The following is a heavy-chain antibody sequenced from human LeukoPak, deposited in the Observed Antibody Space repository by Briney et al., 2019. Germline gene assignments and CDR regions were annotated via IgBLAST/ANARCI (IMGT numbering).Heavy chain of an antibody. CDR2: ISYDGSNK. CDR1: GFTFSSYG. D-gene: IGHD5-18*01. J-gene: IGHJ4*02. V-gene: IGHV3-30*03. Sequence: GGSLRLSCAASGFTFSSYGMHWVRQAPGKGLEWVAVISYDGSNKYYADSVKGRFTVSRDNSQNTLYLQVNSLRVEDTAVYFCARDPSRYSGDYWGQGALVTVSS. CDR3: ARDPSRYSGDY.